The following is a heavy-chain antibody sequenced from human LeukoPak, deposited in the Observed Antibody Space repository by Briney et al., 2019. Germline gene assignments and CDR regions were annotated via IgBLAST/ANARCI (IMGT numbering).Heavy chain of an antibody. CDR1: GGTFSSYA. CDR3: ARDVRDGYNEYYYYYGMDV. D-gene: IGHD5-24*01. V-gene: IGHV1-69*13. CDR2: IIPIFGIA. J-gene: IGHJ6*02. Sequence: ASVKVSCKASGGTFSSYAISWVRQAPGQGLEWMGGIIPIFGIANYAQKFQGRVTITADESTSTAYMELSSLRSEDTAVYYCARDVRDGYNEYYYYYGMDVWGQGTTVTVSS.